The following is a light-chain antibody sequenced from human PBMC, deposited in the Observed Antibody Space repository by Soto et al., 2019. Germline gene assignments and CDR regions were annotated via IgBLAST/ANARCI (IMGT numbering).Light chain of an antibody. V-gene: IGKV3-15*01. CDR2: GAS. CDR1: QSVSSN. J-gene: IGKJ2*01. CDR3: QQYNNWPPYT. Sequence: EIVMTQSPATLSVSPGERATLSCRASQSVSSNLAWYQQKPGQVPRLLIYGASTRATGIPARFSGSGSGTEFTLTVSSLQPEDFAVYYCQQYNNWPPYTFGQGTKLEIK.